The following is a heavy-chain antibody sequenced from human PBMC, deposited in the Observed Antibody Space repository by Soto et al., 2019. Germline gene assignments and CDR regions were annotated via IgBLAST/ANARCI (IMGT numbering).Heavy chain of an antibody. Sequence: PGGSLRLSCAASGFTFSSYAMSWVRQAPGKGLEWASAISGSGGSTYYADSVKGRFTISRDNSKNTLYLQMNSLRAEDTAVYYCAKDIRNDSSGYYRDYYYYGMDVWGQGTTVTVSS. CDR3: AKDIRNDSSGYYRDYYYYGMDV. CDR1: GFTFSSYA. CDR2: ISGSGGST. D-gene: IGHD3-22*01. J-gene: IGHJ6*02. V-gene: IGHV3-23*01.